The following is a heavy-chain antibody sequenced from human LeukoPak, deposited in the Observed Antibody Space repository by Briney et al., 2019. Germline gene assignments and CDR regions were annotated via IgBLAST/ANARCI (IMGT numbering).Heavy chain of an antibody. Sequence: GGSLRLSCAASGFTFSDYYMSWIRQAPGKGLEGVSYISSSGSTIYYADSVKGRFTISSDKAKNSLYLQMNSLRAEDTAVYYCARPLWFGEPSSGFDYWGQGTLVTVSS. V-gene: IGHV3-11*01. J-gene: IGHJ4*02. CDR2: ISSSGSTI. CDR3: ARPLWFGEPSSGFDY. CDR1: GFTFSDYY. D-gene: IGHD3-10*01.